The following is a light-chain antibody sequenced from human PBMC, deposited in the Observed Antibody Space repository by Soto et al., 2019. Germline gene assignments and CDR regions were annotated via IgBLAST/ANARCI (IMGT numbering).Light chain of an antibody. CDR3: SSYSGYNTVA. CDR2: DVN. J-gene: IGLJ2*01. V-gene: IGLV2-8*01. Sequence: QSALTQPPSASGSPGQSVTISCTGTLGDIGTHEYVSWYQQHPGKAPKLIISDVNKRPSGVPDRFSGSKSGNTASLTVSGLQADDEPDYYCSSYSGYNTVAFGGGTKLTLL. CDR1: LGDIGTHEY.